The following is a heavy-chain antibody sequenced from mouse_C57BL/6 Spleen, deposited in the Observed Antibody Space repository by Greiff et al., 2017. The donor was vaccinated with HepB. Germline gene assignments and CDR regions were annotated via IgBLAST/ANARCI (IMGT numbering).Heavy chain of an antibody. CDR1: GFTFSDYG. J-gene: IGHJ4*01. V-gene: IGHV5-17*01. Sequence: VQLQQSGGGLVKPGGSLKLSCAASGFTFSDYGMHWVRQAPEKGLEWVAYISSGSSTIYYADTVKGRFTISRDNAKNTLFLQMTSLRSEDTAMYYCARRDSSGYAMDYWGQGTSVTVSS. CDR3: ARRDSSGYAMDY. CDR2: ISSGSSTI. D-gene: IGHD3-2*02.